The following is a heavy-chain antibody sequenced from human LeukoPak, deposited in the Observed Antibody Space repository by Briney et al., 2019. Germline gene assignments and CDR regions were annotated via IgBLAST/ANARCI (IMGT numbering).Heavy chain of an antibody. CDR1: GGSISSGGYY. V-gene: IGHV4-31*03. CDR3: ARDLETGSSGQDYYYYGMDV. D-gene: IGHD6-19*01. CDR2: IYYSGST. J-gene: IGHJ6*02. Sequence: PSQTLSLTCTVSGGSISSGGYYWSWIRQHPGKGLEWIGYIYYSGSTYYNPSLKRRVTISVDTSKNQFSLKLSSVTAADTAVYYCARDLETGSSGQDYYYYGMDVWGQGTTVTVSS.